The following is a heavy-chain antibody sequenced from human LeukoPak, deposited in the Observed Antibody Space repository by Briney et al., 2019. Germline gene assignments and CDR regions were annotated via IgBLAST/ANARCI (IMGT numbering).Heavy chain of an antibody. CDR2: IHPGDSDT. Sequence: GESLRISCKGSGYTFSSYWIGWVRQMPGRGLEWMGIIHPGDSDTRYSPSLQGQVTISVDTSIGTAYLQWSSLKASDTAIYYCARQNDFRLDYWGQGTLVTVSS. J-gene: IGHJ4*02. CDR1: GYTFSSYW. V-gene: IGHV5-51*01. D-gene: IGHD3-3*01. CDR3: ARQNDFRLDY.